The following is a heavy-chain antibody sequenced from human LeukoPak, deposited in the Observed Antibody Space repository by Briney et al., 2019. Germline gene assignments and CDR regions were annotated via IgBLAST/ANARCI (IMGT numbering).Heavy chain of an antibody. Sequence: SETLSLTCSVSGDSISSTRYYWGWIRQPPGKGLEWIGSMYYSGNTYYNPSLKSRVTIPIDTSKNQFSLKLSSVTAADTAVYYCARTPLGDIVVVPAADLYYYYYGMDVWGQGTTVTVSS. CDR3: ARTPLGDIVVVPAADLYYYYYGMDV. CDR1: GDSISSTRYY. V-gene: IGHV4-39*07. J-gene: IGHJ6*02. CDR2: MYYSGNT. D-gene: IGHD2-2*01.